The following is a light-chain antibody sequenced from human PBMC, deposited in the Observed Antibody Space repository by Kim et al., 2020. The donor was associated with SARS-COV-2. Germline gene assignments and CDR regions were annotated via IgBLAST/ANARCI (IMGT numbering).Light chain of an antibody. CDR3: QQYTSSSWT. Sequence: PREMTNLTCRGHQRFSSIYLAWYQQEPGQAPRVLIYAASSRATGIPGRFSCNGSGTDFTLTISRLEPEDFAVYYCQQYTSSSWTFGQGTKVDIK. CDR1: QRFSSIY. V-gene: IGKV3-20*01. J-gene: IGKJ1*01. CDR2: AAS.